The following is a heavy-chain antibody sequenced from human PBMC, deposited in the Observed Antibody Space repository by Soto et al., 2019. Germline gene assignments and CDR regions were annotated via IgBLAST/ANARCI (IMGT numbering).Heavy chain of an antibody. CDR3: ARSEEDSDYYLYGMDV. CDR2: TYYRSRWYS. J-gene: IGHJ6*02. Sequence: SQTLSLTCVGSGDTVSSNSVAWNWVRQSPSRGLEWLGRTYYRSRWYSDYAVSVRSRIDINADTSKNQVSLQLNSVTPEDTAVYSCARSEEDSDYYLYGMDVWDPGTTVAASS. V-gene: IGHV6-1*01. CDR1: GDTVSSNSVA. D-gene: IGHD2-15*01.